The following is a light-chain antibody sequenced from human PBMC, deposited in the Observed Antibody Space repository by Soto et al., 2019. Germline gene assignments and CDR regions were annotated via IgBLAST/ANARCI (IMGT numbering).Light chain of an antibody. CDR2: AAS. Sequence: DIQLTQSPSFLSASVGDRVTITCRASQGISSYLAWYQQKPGKAPKLLIYAASTLQSGVPSRFSGSGSGTEFTPTISSLQPEDFATYYCHQLNSYPPGTFGPGTKVDIK. CDR3: HQLNSYPPGT. V-gene: IGKV1-9*01. CDR1: QGISSY. J-gene: IGKJ3*01.